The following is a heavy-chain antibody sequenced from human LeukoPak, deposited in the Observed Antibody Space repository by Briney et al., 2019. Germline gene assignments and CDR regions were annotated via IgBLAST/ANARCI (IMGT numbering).Heavy chain of an antibody. Sequence: GGSLRHSCAASGFTVSSNYMSWVRQAPGKGLEWVSVIYSGGSTYYADSVKGRFTISRDNSKNTLYLQMNSLRAEDTAVYYCARERAPWYSFDYWGQGTLVTVSS. CDR3: ARERAPWYSFDY. CDR2: IYSGGST. V-gene: IGHV3-53*01. J-gene: IGHJ4*02. CDR1: GFTVSSNY.